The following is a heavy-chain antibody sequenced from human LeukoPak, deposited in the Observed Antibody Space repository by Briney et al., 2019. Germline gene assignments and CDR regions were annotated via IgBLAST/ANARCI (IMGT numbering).Heavy chain of an antibody. Sequence: PGGSLRLPCAASGFTFSSYAMSWVRQAPGKGLEWVSAISGSGGSTYYADSVKGRFTISRDNSKNTLYLQMNSLRAEDTAVYYCAKVLSCSGGSCYSELVRPDYWGQGTLVTVSS. CDR2: ISGSGGST. J-gene: IGHJ4*02. D-gene: IGHD2-15*01. V-gene: IGHV3-23*01. CDR1: GFTFSSYA. CDR3: AKVLSCSGGSCYSELVRPDY.